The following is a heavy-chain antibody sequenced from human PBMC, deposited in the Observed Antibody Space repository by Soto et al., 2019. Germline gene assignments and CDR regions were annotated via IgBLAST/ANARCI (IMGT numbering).Heavy chain of an antibody. V-gene: IGHV1-18*01. Sequence: QVHLVQSGAEVRKPRASVKVSCKGSGYTFTSYGIAWVRQAPGQGLEWMGWISAHNDNTNYAQKVQGRVTVTRDTSTSTAYMELRNLRSDDTAVYYCARGRYGDYWGQGALVTVSS. J-gene: IGHJ4*02. CDR2: ISAHNDNT. CDR3: ARGRYGDY. CDR1: GYTFTSYG. D-gene: IGHD1-1*01.